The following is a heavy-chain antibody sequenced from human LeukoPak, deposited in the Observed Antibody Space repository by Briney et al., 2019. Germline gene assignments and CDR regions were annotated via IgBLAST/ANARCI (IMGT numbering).Heavy chain of an antibody. CDR1: GFTFSSYA. CDR2: ISFDGANK. Sequence: GGSLRLSCAASGFTFSSYAIHWVRQAPGKGLEWVAVISFDGANKYYVDSVKGRFTISRDNSKNTLYLQMNNLRAEDTAVYYCAGTYDYVWGSYPLDYWGQGTLVTVSS. J-gene: IGHJ4*02. D-gene: IGHD3-16*02. CDR3: AGTYDYVWGSYPLDY. V-gene: IGHV3-30-3*01.